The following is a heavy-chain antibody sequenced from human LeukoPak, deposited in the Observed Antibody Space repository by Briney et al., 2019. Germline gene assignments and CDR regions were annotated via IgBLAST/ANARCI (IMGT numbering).Heavy chain of an antibody. D-gene: IGHD5-18*01. J-gene: IGHJ6*03. CDR2: IRYDGSNK. CDR3: AKDTSSGRYSYDYYYYYYMDV. V-gene: IGHV3-30*02. CDR1: GFTFSSYG. Sequence: PGGSLRLSCAASGFTFSSYGMHWVRQAPGKGLEWVAFIRYDGSNKYYADSVKGRFTISRDNSKNTLYLQMNSLRAEDTAVYYCAKDTSSGRYSYDYYYYYYMDVWGKGTTVTVSS.